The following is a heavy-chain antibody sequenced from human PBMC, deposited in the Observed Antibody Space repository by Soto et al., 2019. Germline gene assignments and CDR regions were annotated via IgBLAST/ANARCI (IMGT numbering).Heavy chain of an antibody. Sequence: SETLSLTCTVSDCSITSSDWSWIRRPPGKGLEWIAYIYDTGISGYTPSTSYNPSLKSRVTMSVDTSKSQFSLKLTSVTAADTAVYYCARGEDAFFYYGLDVWGQGITVTVS. V-gene: IGHV4-59*01. J-gene: IGHJ6*02. CDR3: ARGEDAFFYYGLDV. CDR2: IYDTGISGYTPST. CDR1: DCSITSSD.